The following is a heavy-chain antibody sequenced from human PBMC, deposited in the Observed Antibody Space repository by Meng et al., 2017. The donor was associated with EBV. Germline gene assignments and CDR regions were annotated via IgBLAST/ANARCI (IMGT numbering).Heavy chain of an antibody. Sequence: GQLQESGPGLVKPSETLSLTCTVSGGSVSSGSYYWSWIRQPPGKGLEWIGYIYYSGSTNYNPSLKSRVTISVDTSKNQFSLKLSSVTAADTAVYYCARGRYYGDYFWFDPWGQGTLVTVSS. CDR1: GGSVSSGSYY. CDR3: ARGRYYGDYFWFDP. V-gene: IGHV4-61*01. CDR2: IYYSGST. D-gene: IGHD4-17*01. J-gene: IGHJ5*02.